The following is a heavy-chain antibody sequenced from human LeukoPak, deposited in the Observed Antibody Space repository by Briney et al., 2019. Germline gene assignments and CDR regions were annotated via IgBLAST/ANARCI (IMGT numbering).Heavy chain of an antibody. Sequence: GGSLRLSCAASSSYAMSWVRQAPGKGLEWVSTITSSGGRSYYADSVKGRFTISRDNSKNTLYLQMNSLRVEDTAVYYCAKSNGYFEYWGQETLVPVSS. V-gene: IGHV3-23*01. CDR3: AKSNGYFEY. J-gene: IGHJ4*02. CDR2: ITSSGGRS. CDR1: SSYA. D-gene: IGHD3-22*01.